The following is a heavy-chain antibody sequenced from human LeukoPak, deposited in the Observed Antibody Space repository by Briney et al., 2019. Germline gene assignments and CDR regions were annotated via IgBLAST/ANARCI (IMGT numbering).Heavy chain of an antibody. CDR2: IWYDGSNK. CDR3: ARDLTPGSYYPTYYYYGMDV. J-gene: IGHJ6*02. D-gene: IGHD1-26*01. V-gene: IGHV3-33*01. Sequence: RGSLRLSCAASGFTFSSYGMHWVRQAPGKGLEWVAVIWYDGSNKYYADSVKGRFTISRDNSKNTLYLQMNSLRAEDTAVYYCARDLTPGSYYPTYYYYGMDVWGQGTTVTVSS. CDR1: GFTFSSYG.